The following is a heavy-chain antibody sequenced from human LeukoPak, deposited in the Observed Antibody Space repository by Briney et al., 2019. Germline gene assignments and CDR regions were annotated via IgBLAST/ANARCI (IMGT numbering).Heavy chain of an antibody. Sequence: SETLSLTCTVSGGSISSYYWSWIRQPPGKGLEWIGYIYYSGSTNYNPSLKSRVTISVDTSKKQFSLKLSSGTAADTAVYYCARVEEGYGSGRRENYYYYYMDVWGKGTTVTVSS. J-gene: IGHJ6*03. CDR1: GGSISSYY. D-gene: IGHD3-10*01. CDR3: ARVEEGYGSGRRENYYYYYMDV. V-gene: IGHV4-59*01. CDR2: IYYSGST.